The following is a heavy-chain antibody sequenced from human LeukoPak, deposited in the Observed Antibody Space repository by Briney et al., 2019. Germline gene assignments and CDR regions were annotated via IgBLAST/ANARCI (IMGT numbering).Heavy chain of an antibody. J-gene: IGHJ6*03. Sequence: GGSLRLSCAASGFTFSSYAMSWVRQAPGRGLEWVAFIRYDGSNKYYADSVKGQFTISRDNSKNTLFLQMNSLRAEDTAVYYCAKDPSGSYYYFYYYMDVWGKGTTVTVSS. D-gene: IGHD1-26*01. CDR2: IRYDGSNK. V-gene: IGHV3-30*02. CDR1: GFTFSSYA. CDR3: AKDPSGSYYYFYYYMDV.